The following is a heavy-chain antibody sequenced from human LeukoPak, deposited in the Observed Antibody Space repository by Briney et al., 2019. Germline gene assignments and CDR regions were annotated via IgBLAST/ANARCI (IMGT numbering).Heavy chain of an antibody. CDR1: GFTFSSYG. Sequence: PGGSLRLSCAASGFTFSSYGMHWVRQAPGKGLERVGVISYDGSNKYYADSVKGRFTISRDNSKNTLYLQMNSLRAEDTAVYYCAKEGSIFGVVIRPYYFDYWGQGTLVTVSS. CDR3: AKEGSIFGVVIRPYYFDY. J-gene: IGHJ4*02. CDR2: ISYDGSNK. D-gene: IGHD3-3*01. V-gene: IGHV3-30*18.